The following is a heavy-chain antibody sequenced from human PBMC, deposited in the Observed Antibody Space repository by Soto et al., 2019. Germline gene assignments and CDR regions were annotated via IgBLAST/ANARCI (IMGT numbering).Heavy chain of an antibody. CDR1: GGTFSSYT. V-gene: IGHV1-69*02. Sequence: QVQLVQSGAEVKKPGSSVKVSCKASGGTFSSYTISWVRQAPGQGLEWMGRIIPSLGIANYAQKFQGRVTITADKSTSTAYMELSSLRSEDTAVYYCARGGRTDPDFWSGYYPFDYWGQGTLVTVSS. D-gene: IGHD3-3*01. CDR2: IIPSLGIA. CDR3: ARGGRTDPDFWSGYYPFDY. J-gene: IGHJ4*02.